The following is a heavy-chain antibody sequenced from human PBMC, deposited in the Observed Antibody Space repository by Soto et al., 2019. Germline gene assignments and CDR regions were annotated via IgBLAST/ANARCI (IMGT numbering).Heavy chain of an antibody. J-gene: IGHJ5*02. D-gene: IGHD3-22*01. CDR3: ARGLYYYDSSGYYSP. V-gene: IGHV3-21*01. Sequence: EVQLVESGGGLVKPGGSLRLSCAASGFTFSSYSMNWVRQAPGKGLEWVSSISSSSSYIYYADSVKGRFTISRDNDKNSLYLQINSLRAEDTAVYYCARGLYYYDSSGYYSPWGQGTLVTVSS. CDR1: GFTFSSYS. CDR2: ISSSSSYI.